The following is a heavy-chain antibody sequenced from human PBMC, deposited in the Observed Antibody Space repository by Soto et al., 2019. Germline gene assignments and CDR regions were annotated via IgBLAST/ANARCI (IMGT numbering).Heavy chain of an antibody. CDR3: ARDLSVYGSGYYFDY. D-gene: IGHD3-10*01. Sequence: QTGGSLRLSCAASGFTFSSYEMNWVRQAPGKGLEWVSYISSSGSTIYYADSVKGRFTISRDNAKNSLYLQMSSLRAEDTAVYYCARDLSVYGSGYYFDYWGQGTLVTVSS. V-gene: IGHV3-48*03. J-gene: IGHJ4*02. CDR2: ISSSGSTI. CDR1: GFTFSSYE.